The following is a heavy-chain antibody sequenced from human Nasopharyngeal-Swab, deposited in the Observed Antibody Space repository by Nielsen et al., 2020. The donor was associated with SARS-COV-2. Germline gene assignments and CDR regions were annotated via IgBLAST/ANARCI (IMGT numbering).Heavy chain of an antibody. D-gene: IGHD3-22*01. J-gene: IGHJ4*02. CDR1: GFTFSSYG. Sequence: GESLKISCAASGFTFSSYGMHWVRQAPGKGLEWVAVISYDGSNKYYADSVKGRFTISRDNSKNTLYLQMNSLRAEDTAVYYCAKQWLLGGHIDYWGQGTLVTVSS. CDR2: ISYDGSNK. CDR3: AKQWLLGGHIDY. V-gene: IGHV3-30*18.